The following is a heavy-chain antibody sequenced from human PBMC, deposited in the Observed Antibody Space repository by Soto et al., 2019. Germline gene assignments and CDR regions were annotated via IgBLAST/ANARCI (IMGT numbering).Heavy chain of an antibody. V-gene: IGHV3-23*01. CDR3: TKDLRAGSGYDFDY. J-gene: IGHJ4*02. Sequence: EVQLLQSGGGLVQPGGSLRLSCAASGFTFTSYTMTWVRQTPGKGLEWVAAVNPGGYSTYYADSVRGRFTISRDNSNKTQYLQVNSLRAEDTAVYYCTKDLRAGSGYDFDYRDQGTLVTVSS. CDR2: VNPGGYST. D-gene: IGHD5-12*01. CDR1: GFTFTSYT.